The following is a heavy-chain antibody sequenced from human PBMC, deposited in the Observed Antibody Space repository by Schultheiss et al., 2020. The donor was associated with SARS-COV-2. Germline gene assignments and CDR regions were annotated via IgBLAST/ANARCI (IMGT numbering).Heavy chain of an antibody. D-gene: IGHD3-22*01. CDR3: ARHVRRYYYDSSGHPPYYFDY. CDR2: IYTSGST. V-gene: IGHV4-39*07. CDR1: GASISSSSSY. Sequence: SETLSLTCTVSGASISSSSSYWGWIRQPPGKGLEWIGSIYTSGSTNYNPSLKSRVTISVNTSKNQFSLKLSSVTAADTAVYYCARHVRRYYYDSSGHPPYYFDYWGQGTLVTVSS. J-gene: IGHJ4*02.